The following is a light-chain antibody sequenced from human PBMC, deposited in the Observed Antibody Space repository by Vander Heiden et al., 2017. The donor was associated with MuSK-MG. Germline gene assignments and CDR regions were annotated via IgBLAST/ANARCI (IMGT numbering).Light chain of an antibody. CDR1: QGITIY. CDR2: AAS. CDR3: QQRDSTPFT. V-gene: IGKV1-39*01. Sequence: DIQMTQSPSSLSASVGDRVTITCRASQGITIYLNWYQQKPGKAPELLIYAASSLQSGVPSRFSGSGSGTDFTLTISRLQPEDFATYYCQQRDSTPFTFGHGTKVDIK. J-gene: IGKJ3*01.